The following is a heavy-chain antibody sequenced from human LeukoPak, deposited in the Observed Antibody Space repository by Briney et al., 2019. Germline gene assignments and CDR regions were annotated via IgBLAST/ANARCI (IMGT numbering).Heavy chain of an antibody. CDR3: ATVRPDYYDSSGLDY. V-gene: IGHV1-2*02. J-gene: IGHJ4*02. CDR2: INPNSGGT. Sequence: GASVKVSCKASGYTFTSYGISWVRQAPGQGLEWMGWINPNSGGTNYAQKFQGMVTMTRDTSISTVYMELSSLRSEDTAVYYCATVRPDYYDSSGLDYWGQGTLVTVSS. CDR1: GYTFTSYG. D-gene: IGHD3-22*01.